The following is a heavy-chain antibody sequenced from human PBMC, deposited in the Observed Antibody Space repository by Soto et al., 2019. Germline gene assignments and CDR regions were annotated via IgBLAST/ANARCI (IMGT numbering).Heavy chain of an antibody. CDR1: GGSISSGGYY. CDR2: IYYSGST. V-gene: IGHV4-31*03. D-gene: IGHD3-22*01. Sequence: SETLSLTCTVSGGSISSGGYYWSWIRQHPGKGLEWIGYIYYSGSTYYNPSLKSRITISVDTSKNQFSLKLSSVTAADTAVYYCARAYYDTSGYSLDPWGQGILVTVSS. J-gene: IGHJ5*02. CDR3: ARAYYDTSGYSLDP.